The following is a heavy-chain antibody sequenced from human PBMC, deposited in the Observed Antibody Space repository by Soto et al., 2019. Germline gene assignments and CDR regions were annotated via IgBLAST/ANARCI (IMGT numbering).Heavy chain of an antibody. J-gene: IGHJ4*02. V-gene: IGHV3-23*01. CDR2: ISGSGGST. Sequence: EVQLLESGGGLVQPGGSLRLSCAASGFTFSNYAVNWVRQAPGKGLEWVSTISGSGGSTSYADSVKGRFTISRDNSKNTLYLQMNSLRAEDTAVYYCAKDQGSSWYEIDYWGQGTLVTVSS. CDR1: GFTFSNYA. CDR3: AKDQGSSWYEIDY. D-gene: IGHD6-13*01.